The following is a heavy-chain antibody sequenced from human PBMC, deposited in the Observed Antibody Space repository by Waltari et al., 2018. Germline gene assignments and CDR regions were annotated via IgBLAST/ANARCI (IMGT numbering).Heavy chain of an antibody. V-gene: IGHV1-2*06. Sequence: QVQLVQSGAEVKKPGASLKVSCKASGYTFTSYAMHWVRQAPGQGLEWMGRINPNSGGTNYAQKFQGRVTMTRDTSISTAYMELSRLRSDDTAVYYCARQIVGSSGYYYAFGYWGQGTLVTVSS. CDR1: GYTFTSYA. J-gene: IGHJ4*02. CDR2: INPNSGGT. CDR3: ARQIVGSSGYYYAFGY. D-gene: IGHD3-22*01.